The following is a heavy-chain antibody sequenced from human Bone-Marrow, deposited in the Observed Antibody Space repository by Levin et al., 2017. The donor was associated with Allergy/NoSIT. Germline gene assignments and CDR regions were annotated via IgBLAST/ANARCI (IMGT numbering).Heavy chain of an antibody. CDR3: ARVPVTYCSTGTCFDCFDI. CDR2: ISSDAEKK. V-gene: IGHV3-30*04. CDR1: GFNFRGYA. D-gene: IGHD2-15*01. Sequence: GGSLRLSCAASGFNFRGYAMHWVRQAPGKGLEWVAVISSDAEKKYYGDSVKGRCTISRDNSKNTLYLQMNSVRADDTAKYYCARVPVTYCSTGTCFDCFDIWGQGTMVTVSS. J-gene: IGHJ3*02.